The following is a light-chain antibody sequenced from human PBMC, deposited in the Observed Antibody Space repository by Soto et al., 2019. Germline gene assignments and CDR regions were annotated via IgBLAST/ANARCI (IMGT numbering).Light chain of an antibody. V-gene: IGKV3-20*01. J-gene: IGKJ1*01. CDR3: QQYGSSPRT. CDR1: QSVSNNY. Sequence: EIVLTQSPGTLSLSPGERATLSCRASQSVSNNYLAWYQQKPGQAPRLLIYGASGRPTGIPDRFSGSGSGTDFILTISRLEPEDFVVYYCQQYGSSPRTFGQGAKVELK. CDR2: GAS.